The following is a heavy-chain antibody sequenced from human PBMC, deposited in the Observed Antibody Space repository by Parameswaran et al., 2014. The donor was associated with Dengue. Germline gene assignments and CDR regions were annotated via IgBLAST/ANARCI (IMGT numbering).Heavy chain of an antibody. CDR2: ISSSSSYI. D-gene: IGHD4-23*01. J-gene: IGHJ3*02. Sequence: VRQMPGKGLEWVSSISSSSSYIYYADSVKGRFTISRDNAKNSLYLQMNSLRAEDTAVYYCARGTVVTYDAFDIWGQGTMVTVSS. CDR3: ARGTVVTYDAFDI. V-gene: IGHV3-21*01.